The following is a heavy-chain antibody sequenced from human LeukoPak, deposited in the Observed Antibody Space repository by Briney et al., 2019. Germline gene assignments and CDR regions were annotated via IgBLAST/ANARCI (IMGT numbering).Heavy chain of an antibody. D-gene: IGHD3-22*01. J-gene: IGHJ4*02. Sequence: PGGSLRLSCAVSGITLSNYGMAWVRQAPGKGVEWVASLSASGGGTSYADSVRGRFTISRDNAKNTLYLQMNSLRAEDTAVYFCAKRTVVIRVILVGFHKEAYYFDSWGQGVLVTVSS. CDR1: GITLSNYG. CDR3: AKRTVVIRVILVGFHKEAYYFDS. V-gene: IGHV3-23*01. CDR2: LSASGGGT.